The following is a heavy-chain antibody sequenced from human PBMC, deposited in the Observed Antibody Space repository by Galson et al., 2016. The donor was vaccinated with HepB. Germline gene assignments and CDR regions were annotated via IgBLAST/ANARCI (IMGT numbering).Heavy chain of an antibody. D-gene: IGHD4-11*01. J-gene: IGHJ6*02. CDR3: AKVETSDYSNSLYGLDV. V-gene: IGHV3-30*04. CDR2: ISYSGSVK. Sequence: LSLTCTVSGGSISSGAYYWTWVRQSPGKGLEWVALISYSGSVKFYADSVKGRFTVSRDNSENTAYVQMNSLRAEDTAVYHCAKVETSDYSNSLYGLDVWGQGTTVIVS. CDR1: GGSISSGA.